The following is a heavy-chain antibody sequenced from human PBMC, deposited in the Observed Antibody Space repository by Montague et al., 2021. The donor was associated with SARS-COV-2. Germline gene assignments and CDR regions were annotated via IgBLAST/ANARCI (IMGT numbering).Heavy chain of an antibody. D-gene: IGHD1-26*01. Sequence: CVISGGSVSSNSATWHWIRQSPSRGLEWLGRTYYRSRWSNDYAVSVRSRMIINPDTSTNQFSLQLSSVTPEDTAVYFCARERWAVGVSFDYWGQGTLVTVSP. J-gene: IGHJ4*02. CDR2: TYYRSRWSN. CDR3: ARERWAVGVSFDY. CDR1: GGSVSSNSAT. V-gene: IGHV6-1*01.